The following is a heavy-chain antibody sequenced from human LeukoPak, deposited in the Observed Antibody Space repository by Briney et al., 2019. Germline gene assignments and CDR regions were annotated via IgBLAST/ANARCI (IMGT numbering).Heavy chain of an antibody. CDR3: AHSGAYYYDSSGFDY. CDR2: IYWDDDK. Sequence: SGPTLVKPTQTLTLTCTFSGFSLSTSGVGVGWIRQPPGKALEWLALIYWDDDKRYSPSLKSRLTITKDTSINQVVLTMTNMDPVDTATYFCAHSGAYYYDSSGFDYWGQGTLVTVSS. J-gene: IGHJ4*02. D-gene: IGHD3-22*01. V-gene: IGHV2-5*02. CDR1: GFSLSTSGVG.